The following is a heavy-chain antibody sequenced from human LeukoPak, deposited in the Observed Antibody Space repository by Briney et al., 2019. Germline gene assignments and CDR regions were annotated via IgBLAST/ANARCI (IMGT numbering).Heavy chain of an antibody. V-gene: IGHV3-23*01. CDR2: ISGSGGST. Sequence: GGSLRLSCAASGFTFSSYAMSWVRQAPGKGLEWVSAISGSGGSTNYADSVKGRFTISRDNSKNTLYLQMNSLRAEDTAVYYCAKEGYSSSTYYYYYMDVWGKGTTVTVSS. CDR3: AKEGYSSSTYYYYYMDV. J-gene: IGHJ6*03. D-gene: IGHD6-6*01. CDR1: GFTFSSYA.